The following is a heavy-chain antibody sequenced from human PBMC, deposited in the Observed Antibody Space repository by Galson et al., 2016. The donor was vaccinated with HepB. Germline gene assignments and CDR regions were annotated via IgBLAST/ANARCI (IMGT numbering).Heavy chain of an antibody. V-gene: IGHV3-9*01. J-gene: IGHJ4*02. CDR3: AKVGDDYNAYYFDY. CDR2: ISWNSGTK. D-gene: IGHD5-24*01. CDR1: GFTFDDYA. Sequence: SLRLSCAGSGFTFDDYAMHWVRQAPGKGLEWVSGISWNSGTKDYADSGKGRFAISRDNAKSSLYLQMNSLRAEDTALYYCAKVGDDYNAYYFDYWGPGTLVTVSS.